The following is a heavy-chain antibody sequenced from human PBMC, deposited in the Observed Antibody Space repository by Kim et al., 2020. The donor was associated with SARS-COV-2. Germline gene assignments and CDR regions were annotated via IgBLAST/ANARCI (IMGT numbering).Heavy chain of an antibody. CDR3: ASAYYDILTWDN. Sequence: SETLSLTCTVSGGSISSYYWSWIRQPPGKGLEWIGYIYYSGSTNYNPSLKSRVTISVDTSKNQFSLKLSSVTAADTAVYYCASAYYDILTWDNWGQGTLVTVSS. CDR2: IYYSGST. D-gene: IGHD3-9*01. CDR1: GGSISSYY. V-gene: IGHV4-59*01. J-gene: IGHJ4*02.